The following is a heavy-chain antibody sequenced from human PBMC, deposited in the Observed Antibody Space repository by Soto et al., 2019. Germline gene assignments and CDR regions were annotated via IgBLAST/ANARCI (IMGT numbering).Heavy chain of an antibody. D-gene: IGHD3-22*01. CDR2: IYYTGTT. V-gene: IGHV4-39*01. CDR1: GGSVTNINYF. J-gene: IGHJ3*01. Sequence: SETLSLTCSVSGGSVTNINYFWAWIRQSPGKGLEWIANIYYTGTTFYNPSLRSRVSMTIDASKNRFSLNLSSVTASDTALYYCARHEYVSSSYDLLDVWGRGTMVT. CDR3: ARHEYVSSSYDLLDV.